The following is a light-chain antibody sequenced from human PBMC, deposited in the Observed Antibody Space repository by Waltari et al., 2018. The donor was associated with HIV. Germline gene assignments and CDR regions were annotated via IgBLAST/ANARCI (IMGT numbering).Light chain of an antibody. CDR2: SNN. V-gene: IGLV1-44*01. Sequence: QSVLTRPPSASGTPGQRVTIPCSGSSSNIGSNPVNWYQQLPGTAPKLLMYSNNQRPSGVPDRFSGSKSGTSASLVISGLQSEDEGDYYCAAWDDSLKGVFGGGTKLTVL. CDR3: AAWDDSLKGV. CDR1: SSNIGSNP. J-gene: IGLJ3*02.